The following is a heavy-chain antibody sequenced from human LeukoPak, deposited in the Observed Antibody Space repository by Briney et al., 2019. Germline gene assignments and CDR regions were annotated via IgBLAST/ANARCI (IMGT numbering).Heavy chain of an antibody. CDR3: ARGAVRGVIDYYYYMDV. CDR1: GFTVSSNY. V-gene: IGHV3-66*02. CDR2: IYSGGST. J-gene: IGHJ6*03. D-gene: IGHD3-10*01. Sequence: GGSLRLSCAASGFTVSSNYMSWVRQAPGKGLEWVSVIYSGGSTYYADSVKGRFTISRDNSKNTLYLQMNSLRAEDTAVYYCARGAVRGVIDYYYYMDVWGKGATVTVSS.